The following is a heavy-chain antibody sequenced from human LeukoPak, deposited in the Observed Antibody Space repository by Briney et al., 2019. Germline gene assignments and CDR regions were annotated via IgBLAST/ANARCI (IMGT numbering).Heavy chain of an antibody. CDR3: AKEPRLGSSGWPGNFQH. CDR1: GLIFSSYG. V-gene: IGHV3-30*02. Sequence: PGGSLRLSCEASGLIFSSYGMHWVRQAPGRRLEWVAFIRDDGSNNYYADSVKGRFAISRDNSKSTLYLQMTSLRAEDTAVYYCAKEPRLGSSGWPGNFQHWGQGTLVTVSS. D-gene: IGHD6-19*01. CDR2: IRDDGSNN. J-gene: IGHJ1*01.